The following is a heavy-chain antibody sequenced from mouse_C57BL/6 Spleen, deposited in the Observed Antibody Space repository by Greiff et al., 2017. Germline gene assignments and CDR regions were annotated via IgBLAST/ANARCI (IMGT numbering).Heavy chain of an antibody. CDR1: GYTFTSYT. D-gene: IGHD2-2*01. CDR3: AREKVTTSAMDY. CDR2: INPSSGYT. Sequence: VKLQESGAELARPGASVKMSCKASGYTFTSYTMHWVKQRPGQGLEWIGYINPSSGYTKYNQKFKDKATLTADKSSSTAYMQLSSLTSEDSAVYYCAREKVTTSAMDYWGQGTSVTVSS. V-gene: IGHV1-4*01. J-gene: IGHJ4*01.